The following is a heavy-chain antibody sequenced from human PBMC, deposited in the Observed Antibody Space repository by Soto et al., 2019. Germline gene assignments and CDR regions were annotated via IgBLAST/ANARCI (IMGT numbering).Heavy chain of an antibody. CDR1: GFTFSSYD. D-gene: IGHD3-22*01. Sequence: GGSLRLSCAASGFTFSSYDMHWVRQPIGKGLEWVSGISWNSGSIGYADSVKGRFTISRDNAKNSLYLQMNSLRAEDTALYYCARVYGVGDSSSYYHRSQACDIWGQGTMVTVSS. V-gene: IGHV3-9*01. CDR3: ARVYGVGDSSSYYHRSQACDI. CDR2: ISWNSGSI. J-gene: IGHJ3*02.